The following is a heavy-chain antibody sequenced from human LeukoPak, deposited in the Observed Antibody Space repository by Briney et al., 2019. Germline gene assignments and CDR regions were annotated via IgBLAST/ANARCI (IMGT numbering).Heavy chain of an antibody. CDR3: ARRIGVWGRYPLDY. Sequence: PGGSLRLSCAASGFTSSDYYMSWIRQAPGKGLEWVANMNQDGSEKYYVDSVKGRFTISRDNAKNSLYLQMNSLRAEDTAVYYCARRIGVWGRYPLDYWGQGTLVTFSS. D-gene: IGHD3-16*02. CDR2: MNQDGSEK. J-gene: IGHJ4*02. CDR1: GFTSSDYY. V-gene: IGHV3-7*01.